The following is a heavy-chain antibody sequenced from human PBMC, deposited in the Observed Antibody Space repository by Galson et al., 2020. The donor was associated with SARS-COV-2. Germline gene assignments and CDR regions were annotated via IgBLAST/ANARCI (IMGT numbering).Heavy chain of an antibody. CDR3: LAYSSTRDNY. Sequence: GGSLRLSCSASGFIFSDYAMHWVRQAPRKGLEYVSALSSNGGTSFYRDSLNGRFTMSRDNSKNTFYLQMTSLTVEDTALYYCLAYSSTRDNYWGQGTLVTVSS. CDR2: LSSNGGTS. CDR1: GFIFSDYA. D-gene: IGHD6-19*01. V-gene: IGHV3-64D*09. J-gene: IGHJ4*02.